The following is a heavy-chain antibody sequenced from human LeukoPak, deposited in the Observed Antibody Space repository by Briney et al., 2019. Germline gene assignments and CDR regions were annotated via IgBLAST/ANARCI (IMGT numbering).Heavy chain of an antibody. CDR3: AIYYCDSSSRSDF. J-gene: IGHJ4*02. V-gene: IGHV4-4*07. Sequence: PSETLSLTCTVSGRPINSSYGLWIRQPAGKALEWIGRIYSGGSTNHNPPLKSRVTMSVDTSKNQFSLKLSSVTAADKALYYCAIYYCDSSSRSDFWGQGTLVTVSS. D-gene: IGHD3-22*01. CDR1: GRPINSSY. CDR2: IYSGGST.